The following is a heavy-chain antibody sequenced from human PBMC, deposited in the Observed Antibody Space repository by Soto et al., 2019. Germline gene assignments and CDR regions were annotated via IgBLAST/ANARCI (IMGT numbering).Heavy chain of an antibody. J-gene: IGHJ5*02. Sequence: GGSLRLSCAASGFTVSRNYVSWVRQAPGKGLAWVSLSYSGGTTDYADSVKGRFTISRDNSKNTPYLQMNSLRAEDTAVYYCARMGYDFWSGYPGGWFDPWGQGTLVTVSS. CDR3: ARMGYDFWSGYPGGWFDP. D-gene: IGHD3-3*01. CDR2: SYSGGTT. V-gene: IGHV3-53*01. CDR1: GFTVSRNY.